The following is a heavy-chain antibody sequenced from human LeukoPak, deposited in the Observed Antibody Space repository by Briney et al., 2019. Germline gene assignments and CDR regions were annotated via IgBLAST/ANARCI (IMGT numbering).Heavy chain of an antibody. CDR1: GGSISSSNW. CDR2: IYHSGST. Sequence: SETLSLSCAVSGGSISSSNWWSWVRQPPEKGLEWIGEIYHSGSTNYNPSLKSRVTISVDKSKNQFSLKLSSVTAADTAVYYCARAGSYRNYYFDYWGQGTLVTVSS. CDR3: ARAGSYRNYYFDY. D-gene: IGHD1-26*01. V-gene: IGHV4-4*02. J-gene: IGHJ4*02.